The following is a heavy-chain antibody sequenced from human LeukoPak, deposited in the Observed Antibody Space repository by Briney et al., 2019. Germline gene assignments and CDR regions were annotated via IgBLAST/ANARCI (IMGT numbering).Heavy chain of an antibody. D-gene: IGHD2/OR15-2a*01. V-gene: IGHV3-23*01. CDR2: FSGSGGST. J-gene: IGHJ4*02. CDR3: ARSGLSRFGF. Sequence: PGGSLRLSCAASGFIFSNYAMSWVRKAPGKVLQWVSAFSGSGGSTYYADSVKGRFTISRDNSRNTLYLQMNSLRAEDTAVYYCARSGLSRFGFWGQGTLVTVSS. CDR1: GFIFSNYA.